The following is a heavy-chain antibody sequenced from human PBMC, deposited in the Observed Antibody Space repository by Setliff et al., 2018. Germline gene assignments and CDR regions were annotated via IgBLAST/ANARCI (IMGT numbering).Heavy chain of an antibody. CDR1: PGSISRHY. D-gene: IGHD5-18*01. J-gene: IGHJ4*02. CDR2: RHDNGER. V-gene: IGHV4-59*11. Sequence: PSETLSLTCTVSPGSISRHYWSWFRQAPGKGLEWIGYRHDNGERDYNPSLGSRVTISGDTSKNQFSLVLTSVTAADTAIYYCAGRPQNTPMGPCDYWGQGTLVTVSS. CDR3: AGRPQNTPMGPCDY.